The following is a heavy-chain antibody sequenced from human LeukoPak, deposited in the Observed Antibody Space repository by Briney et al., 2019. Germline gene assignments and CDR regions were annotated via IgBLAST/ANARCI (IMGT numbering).Heavy chain of an antibody. CDR2: ISGSGGST. D-gene: IGHD6-25*01. V-gene: IGHV3-23*01. Sequence: PGGSLRLSCAASGFTFSSYGMHWVRQAPGKGLEWVSAISGSGGSTYYADSVKGRFTISRDNSKNTLYLQMNSLRAEDTAVYYCAKPVGVAAEPFDYWGQGTLVTVSS. CDR3: AKPVGVAAEPFDY. CDR1: GFTFSSYG. J-gene: IGHJ4*02.